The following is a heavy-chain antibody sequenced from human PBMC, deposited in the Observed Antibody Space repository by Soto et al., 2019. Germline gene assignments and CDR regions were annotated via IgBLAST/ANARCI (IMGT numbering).Heavy chain of an antibody. CDR2: IYYSGST. V-gene: IGHV4-31*03. Sequence: SETLSLTCTVSGGSISSGGYYWSWIRQHPGKGLEWIGYIYYSGSTYYNPSLKSRVTISVDTSKNQFSLKLSSVTAADTAVYYCARAVAMVRGDVDYWGQGTLVTVSS. CDR1: GGSISSGGYY. CDR3: ARAVAMVRGDVDY. D-gene: IGHD3-10*01. J-gene: IGHJ4*02.